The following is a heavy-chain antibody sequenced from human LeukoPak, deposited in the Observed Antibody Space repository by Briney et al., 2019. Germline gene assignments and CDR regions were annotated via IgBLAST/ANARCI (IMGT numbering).Heavy chain of an antibody. Sequence: ASVKVSCKASGYTFTGYYMHWVRQAPGQGLEWMGIINPSGGSTSYAQKFQGRVTMTRDTSTSTVYMELSSLRSEDTAVYYCARGPPNIAAAGTRGYWGQGTLVTVSS. CDR2: INPSGGST. V-gene: IGHV1-46*01. CDR1: GYTFTGYY. CDR3: ARGPPNIAAAGTRGY. D-gene: IGHD6-13*01. J-gene: IGHJ4*02.